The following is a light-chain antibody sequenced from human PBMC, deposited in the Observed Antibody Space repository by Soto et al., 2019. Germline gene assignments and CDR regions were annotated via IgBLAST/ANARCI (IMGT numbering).Light chain of an antibody. CDR3: QEYTDWSST. V-gene: IGKV3-20*01. J-gene: IGKJ2*01. Sequence: EVVLTQSPGTLSLSPGERATLSCRASQSVSSSDLAWYQQKPGQAPRLLIYGASTRATGTPTRFSGSGSGTDFTLSISSLQSEDFAVYYCQEYTDWSSTFGQGTKLDIK. CDR1: QSVSSSD. CDR2: GAS.